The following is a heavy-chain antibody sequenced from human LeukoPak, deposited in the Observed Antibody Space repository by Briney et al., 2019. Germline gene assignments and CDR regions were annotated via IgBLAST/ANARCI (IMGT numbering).Heavy chain of an antibody. CDR1: GGSISSSSYY. J-gene: IGHJ5*02. CDR3: AGGPEAVRS. V-gene: IGHV4-39*07. CDR2: IYYSGST. Sequence: SESLSLTCTVSGGSISSSSYYWGWIRQPPGKGLEWIGSIYYSGSTYYNPALQGPVTISVKTSKYQFSLKLRSVTPGDTARYYWAGGPEAVRSWGQGTLVTVSS. D-gene: IGHD1-14*01.